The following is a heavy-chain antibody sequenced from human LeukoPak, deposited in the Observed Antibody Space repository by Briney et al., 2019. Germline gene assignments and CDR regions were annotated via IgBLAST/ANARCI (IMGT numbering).Heavy chain of an antibody. CDR2: VKQDGSEK. V-gene: IGHV3-7*03. CDR3: AKESGALGAPLYDY. D-gene: IGHD4/OR15-4a*01. J-gene: IGHJ4*02. Sequence: GGSLRLSCAASGFRFSTYWMSWVRQAPGTGLEWVANVKQDGSEKYYVDSVKGRFTISRDNDKNLLYLQMNSLRAEDTAVYYCAKESGALGAPLYDYWGRGILVTASS. CDR1: GFRFSTYW.